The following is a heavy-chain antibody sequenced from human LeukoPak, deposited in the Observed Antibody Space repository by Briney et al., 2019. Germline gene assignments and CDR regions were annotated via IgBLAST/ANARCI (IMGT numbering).Heavy chain of an antibody. CDR1: GGSISSGGYY. Sequence: SETLSLTCTVSGGSISSGGYYWSWIRQHPGKGLEWIGYMYYSGSIYHNPSLKSRVTISVDTSKNQFSLKLSSVTAADTAVYYCARTGSGWYGVYYYYGMGVWGQGTTVTVSS. D-gene: IGHD6-19*01. CDR3: ARTGSGWYGVYYYYGMGV. J-gene: IGHJ6*02. V-gene: IGHV4-31*03. CDR2: MYYSGSI.